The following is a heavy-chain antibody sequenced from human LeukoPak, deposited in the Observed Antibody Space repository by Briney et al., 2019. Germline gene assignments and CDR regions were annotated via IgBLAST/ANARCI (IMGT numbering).Heavy chain of an antibody. CDR3: ARVPAAIYYYYYMDV. D-gene: IGHD2-15*01. Sequence: SETLSLTCAVYGGSFSGYYWSWIRQPPGKGLEWIGEINHSGSTNYNPSLKSRVIISVDTSKNQFSLKLSSVTAADTAVYYCARVPAAIYYYYYMDVWGKGTTVTVSS. J-gene: IGHJ6*03. CDR1: GGSFSGYY. CDR2: INHSGST. V-gene: IGHV4-34*01.